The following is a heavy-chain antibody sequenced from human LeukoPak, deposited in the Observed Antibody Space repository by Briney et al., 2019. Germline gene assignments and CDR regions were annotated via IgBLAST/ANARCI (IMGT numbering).Heavy chain of an antibody. Sequence: GGSLRLSSAVSGFTFDDYAMHWVRQVPGNGLEWVSGINWNSDSIGYADSVKGRFTTSRDNAKNSLYLQMNSLRAEDTAFYYCAINGGGDSGYGNFDYWGQGTLVTVPS. J-gene: IGHJ4*02. CDR3: AINGGGDSGYGNFDY. V-gene: IGHV3-9*01. CDR2: INWNSDSI. D-gene: IGHD5-12*01. CDR1: GFTFDDYA.